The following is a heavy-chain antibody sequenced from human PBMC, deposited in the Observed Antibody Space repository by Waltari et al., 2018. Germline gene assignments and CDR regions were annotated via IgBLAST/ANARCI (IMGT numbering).Heavy chain of an antibody. D-gene: IGHD2-2*01. J-gene: IGHJ4*02. CDR2: INHRGST. V-gene: IGHV4-34*01. CDR3: ARGGYCSSTSCYRYFDY. CDR1: GGSFSGSY. Sequence: QVQLQQWGAGLLKPSETLSLTCAVYGGSFSGSYWSWLRPPPGKGLEGIGEINHRGSTNYNPSLKSRVTISVDTSKNQFSLKLSSVTAADTAVYYCARGGYCSSTSCYRYFDYWGQGTLVTVSS.